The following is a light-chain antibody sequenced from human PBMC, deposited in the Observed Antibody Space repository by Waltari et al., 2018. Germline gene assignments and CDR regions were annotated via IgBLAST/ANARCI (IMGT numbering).Light chain of an antibody. J-gene: IGLJ3*02. CDR1: SSNVGTTDF. V-gene: IGLV2-23*01. Sequence: QSALTQPASVSGSPGQSITISCLGTSSNVGTTDFVSWYQQRPGNAPKLLIYEAFKRPSGVSNRFSGSKSGNTASLTISGLQPEDGADYYCCSSAGSSLFLLFGGGTRLTVL. CDR3: CSSAGSSLFLL. CDR2: EAF.